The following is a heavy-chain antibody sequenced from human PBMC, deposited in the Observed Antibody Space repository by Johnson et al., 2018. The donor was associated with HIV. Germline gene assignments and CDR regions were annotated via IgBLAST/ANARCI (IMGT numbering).Heavy chain of an antibody. CDR1: GFTFSSYW. V-gene: IGHV3-7*05. CDR3: ATFGGGSFHAFDI. Sequence: MQLVESGGGLVQPGGSLRLSCAASGFTFSSYWMGWVRQAPWKGLEWVANIKQDGSEKYYVDSLKGRFTISRDNAKNSLYLQMNSLRAEDTAVYYCATFGGGSFHAFDIWGQGTMVTVSS. J-gene: IGHJ3*02. D-gene: IGHD1-26*01. CDR2: IKQDGSEK.